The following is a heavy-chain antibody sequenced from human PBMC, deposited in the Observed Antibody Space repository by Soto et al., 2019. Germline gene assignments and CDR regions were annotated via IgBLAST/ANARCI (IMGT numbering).Heavy chain of an antibody. J-gene: IGHJ4*02. V-gene: IGHV3-33*01. CDR3: ARDFGGYGLDY. CDR2: IWYDGSNK. Sequence: GGSLRLSCAASGFTFSSYGMHWVRQAPGKGLEWVAVIWYDGSNKYYADSVKGRFTISRDNSKNTLYLQMNSLRAEDTAVYYCARDFGGYGLDYWGQGTLVTVSS. D-gene: IGHD5-12*01. CDR1: GFTFSSYG.